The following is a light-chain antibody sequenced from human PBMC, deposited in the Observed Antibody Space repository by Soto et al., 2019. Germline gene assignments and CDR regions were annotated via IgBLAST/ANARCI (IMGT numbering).Light chain of an antibody. V-gene: IGKV1-5*01. CDR2: DAS. CDR3: QQYYNYST. J-gene: IGKJ1*01. Sequence: DIQMTQSPSTLPASVGDRVTITCRASQTISSWLAWYQQKPGKAPDLLIYDASRLAGGVPSRFSGSESGTQFTTTLGSLQPDDLATYFCQQYYNYSTFGQGTKVDIK. CDR1: QTISSW.